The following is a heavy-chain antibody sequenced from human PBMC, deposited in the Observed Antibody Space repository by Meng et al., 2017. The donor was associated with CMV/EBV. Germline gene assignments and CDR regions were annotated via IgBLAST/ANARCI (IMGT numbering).Heavy chain of an antibody. V-gene: IGHV4-4*07. CDR1: GGSISSTY. J-gene: IGHJ4*02. CDR3: ARDSSGWYPHFDY. Sequence: QVLLNESVRRQVKPSKTLARTCTVSGGSISSTYWSCIRQPAGKGLEWIGLIYTSGSTNYNPSLKSRVTMSVDTSKNQSSLKLSSVTAADTAVYYCARDSSGWYPHFDYWGQGTLVTVSS. D-gene: IGHD6-19*01. CDR2: IYTSGST.